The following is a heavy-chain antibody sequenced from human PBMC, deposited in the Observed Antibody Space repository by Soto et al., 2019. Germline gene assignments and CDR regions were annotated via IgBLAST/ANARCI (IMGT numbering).Heavy chain of an antibody. CDR1: GYTFTSYA. CDR3: ASSTRDCGGDCLFDP. V-gene: IGHV1-3*01. Sequence: QVQLVQSGAEVKKPGASVKVSCKASGYTFTSYAMHWVRQAPGQRLEWMGWINAGNGNTKYSQKFQGRVTITRDTSASTAYMELSSLRSEDTAVYYCASSTRDCGGDCLFDPWGQGTLVTVSS. D-gene: IGHD2-21*02. CDR2: INAGNGNT. J-gene: IGHJ5*02.